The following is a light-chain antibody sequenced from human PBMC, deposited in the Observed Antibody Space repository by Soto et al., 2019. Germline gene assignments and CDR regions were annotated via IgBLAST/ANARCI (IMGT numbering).Light chain of an antibody. CDR2: GAS. CDR1: RDISNS. CDR3: QSYNTDRPT. V-gene: IGKV1-12*01. Sequence: DIQMTQSPSSVSASVGDRLTITCRASRDISNSLAWYQQTPGKAPKLLLRGASSLHRGVSSRFSGGGAGTEFTLTISSLQPEDFATYYCQSYNTDRPTFGQGTRLEIK. J-gene: IGKJ5*01.